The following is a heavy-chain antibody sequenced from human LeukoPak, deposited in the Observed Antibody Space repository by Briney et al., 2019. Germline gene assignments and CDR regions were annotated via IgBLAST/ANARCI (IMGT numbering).Heavy chain of an antibody. CDR3: ARGPPTSY. Sequence: PSETLSHTCTVSGGSISSYYWSWIRQPPGKGLEWIGYIYYSGSTNYNPSLKSRVTISVDTSKNQFSLKLSSVTAADTAVYYCARGPPTSYWGQGTLVTVSS. CDR1: GGSISSYY. CDR2: IYYSGST. V-gene: IGHV4-59*01. J-gene: IGHJ4*02.